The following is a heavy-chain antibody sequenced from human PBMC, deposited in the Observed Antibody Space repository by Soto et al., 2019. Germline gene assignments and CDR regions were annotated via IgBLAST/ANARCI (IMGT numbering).Heavy chain of an antibody. Sequence: GGSLRLSCAASGFTFSSYGMHWVRQAPGKGLEWVAVIWYDGSNKYYADSVKGRFTISRDNSKNTLYLQMNSLRAEDTAVYYCARGPPGYFDWLLSDGMDVWGQGTTVTVSS. CDR3: ARGPPGYFDWLLSDGMDV. CDR2: IWYDGSNK. CDR1: GFTFSSYG. D-gene: IGHD3-9*01. J-gene: IGHJ6*02. V-gene: IGHV3-33*01.